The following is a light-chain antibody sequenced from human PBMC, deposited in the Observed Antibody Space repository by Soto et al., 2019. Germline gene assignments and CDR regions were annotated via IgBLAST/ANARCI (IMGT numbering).Light chain of an antibody. CDR3: SSYTSSSTPYVV. CDR1: ISVVGGYNY. J-gene: IGLJ2*01. V-gene: IGLV2-14*03. CDR2: DVS. Sequence: QSALTQPASVSGSPGQSITISCTGTISVVGGYNYVSWYQQHPGKAPKLMIYDVSNRPSGVSNRFSGSKSGNTASLTISGLQAEDEADYYCSSYTSSSTPYVVFGGGTKLTVL.